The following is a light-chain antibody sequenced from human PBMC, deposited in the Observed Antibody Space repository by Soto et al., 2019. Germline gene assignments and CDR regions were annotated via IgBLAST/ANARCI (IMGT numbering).Light chain of an antibody. CDR1: QSVSSGY. CDR2: GAS. V-gene: IGKV3-20*01. Sequence: EIVLTQAPATLSLSPGERATLSCRASQSVSSGYLAWYQQTPGQAPRLLIFGASSRATGIPDRFSGSGSGTDFTLTITRLAREDFAVYYCQQYGNSPKTLGQGTKVDIK. CDR3: QQYGNSPKT. J-gene: IGKJ1*01.